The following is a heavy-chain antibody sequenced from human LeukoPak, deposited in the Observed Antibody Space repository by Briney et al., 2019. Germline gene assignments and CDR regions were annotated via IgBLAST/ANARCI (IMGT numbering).Heavy chain of an antibody. CDR3: GWSYFDY. J-gene: IGHJ4*01. D-gene: IGHD6-19*01. CDR2: LSGSGITT. CDR1: GFTLINAA. V-gene: IGHV3-23*01. Sequence: PGGALRLSFAASGFTLINAAMSSVRQAPGKGLEWVSTLSGSGITTYYADAVKGRFTISRDNSKNTLYVQMNILYYCAKGIYSSGWSYFDYWGHGTLVTVSS.